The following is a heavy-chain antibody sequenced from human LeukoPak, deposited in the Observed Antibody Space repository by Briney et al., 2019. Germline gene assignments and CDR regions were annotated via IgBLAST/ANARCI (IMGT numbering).Heavy chain of an antibody. D-gene: IGHD3-22*01. CDR2: INPNSGCT. CDR3: AREGTYYYDSSGYGDAFDI. V-gene: IGHV1-2*02. J-gene: IGHJ3*02. Sequence: ASVKVSCKASGYTFTGYYMHWVRQAPGQGLEWMGWINPNSGCTNYAQKFQGRVTMTRDTSISTAYMELSRLRSDDTAVYYCAREGTYYYDSSGYGDAFDIWGQGTMVTVSS. CDR1: GYTFTGYY.